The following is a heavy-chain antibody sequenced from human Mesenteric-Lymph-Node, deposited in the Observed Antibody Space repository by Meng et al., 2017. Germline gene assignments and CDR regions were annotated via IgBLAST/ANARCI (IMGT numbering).Heavy chain of an antibody. V-gene: IGHV4-61*02. CDR3: ARSLYGDYWLPYYYGMDV. CDR2: IYTSGST. CDR1: GGSISSGSYY. D-gene: IGHD4-17*01. J-gene: IGHJ6*02. Sequence: LRLSCTVSGGSISSGSYYWSWIRQPAGKGLEWIGRIYTSGSTNYNPSLKSRVTISVDTSKNQFSLKLSSVTAADTAVYYCARSLYGDYWLPYYYGMDVWGQGTTVTVSS.